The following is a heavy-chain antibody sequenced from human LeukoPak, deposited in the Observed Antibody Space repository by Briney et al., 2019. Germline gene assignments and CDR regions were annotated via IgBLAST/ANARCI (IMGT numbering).Heavy chain of an antibody. Sequence: GGSLRLSCAASGFAFSDFAMSWVRQAPGKGLEWVSAVTNSGNTTYYADSVKGRISISKDNAKSTLHLQLNSLRAEDRAIYFCARHRNFGANFAIDYWGQGTLVTVSS. V-gene: IGHV3-23*01. CDR2: VTNSGNTT. CDR1: GFAFSDFA. J-gene: IGHJ4*02. D-gene: IGHD4/OR15-4a*01. CDR3: ARHRNFGANFAIDY.